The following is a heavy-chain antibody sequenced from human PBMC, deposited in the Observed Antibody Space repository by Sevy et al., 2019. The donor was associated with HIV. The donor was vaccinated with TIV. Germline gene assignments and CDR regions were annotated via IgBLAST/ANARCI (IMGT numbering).Heavy chain of an antibody. Sequence: AAVKVSCKTSGYTFTDYYMHWVGQAPGQGLEWMGRINPNSRGTNYSQKFQGRVTMSRVTSISSAYMELSRLKSGDTAVCYSAREATHQVYDTGRLLAYFDLWGRGTVVTVSS. V-gene: IGHV1-2*06. CDR3: AREATHQVYDTGRLLAYFDL. CDR1: GYTFTDYY. D-gene: IGHD3-16*01. J-gene: IGHJ2*01. CDR2: INPNSRGT.